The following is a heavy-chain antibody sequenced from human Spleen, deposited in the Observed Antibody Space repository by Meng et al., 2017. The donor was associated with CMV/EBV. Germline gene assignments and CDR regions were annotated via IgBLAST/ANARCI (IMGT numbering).Heavy chain of an antibody. Sequence: VYGGSFSGYYWSWIRQPPGKGLEWIGEINHSGSTNYNPSLKSRVTISVDTSKNQFSLKLSSVTAADTAVYYCARNRKEGLRGLFDYWGQGTLVTVSS. CDR2: INHSGST. D-gene: IGHD4/OR15-4a*01. J-gene: IGHJ4*02. CDR3: ARNRKEGLRGLFDY. V-gene: IGHV4-34*01. CDR1: GGSFSGYY.